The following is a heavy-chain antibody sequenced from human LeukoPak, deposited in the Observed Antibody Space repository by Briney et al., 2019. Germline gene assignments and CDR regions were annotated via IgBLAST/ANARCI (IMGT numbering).Heavy chain of an antibody. Sequence: GGSLRLSCAASGFTFSSYSMSWVRQTPGKGLEWVSSISSSGSYIYYADSVKGRFTISRDNAKNSLYLQMNSLRAEDTAVYYCARGRGSDYYDDAFDPWGQGTLVTVSS. V-gene: IGHV3-21*01. J-gene: IGHJ5*02. D-gene: IGHD3-22*01. CDR1: GFTFSSYS. CDR3: ARGRGSDYYDDAFDP. CDR2: ISSSGSYI.